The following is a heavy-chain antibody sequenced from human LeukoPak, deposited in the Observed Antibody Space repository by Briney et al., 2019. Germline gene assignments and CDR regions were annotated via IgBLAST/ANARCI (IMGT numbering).Heavy chain of an antibody. J-gene: IGHJ4*02. V-gene: IGHV4-34*01. CDR3: ARRLGYCSN. D-gene: IGHD2-2*01. CDR2: INHSGST. CDR1: GGPFSGYY. Sequence: SETLSLTCAVYGGPFSGYYWSWIRQPPGKGLEWIGEINHSGSTNYNPSLKSRVTISVDTSKNQFSLKLSSVTAADTAVYYCARRLGYCSNWGQGTLVTVSS.